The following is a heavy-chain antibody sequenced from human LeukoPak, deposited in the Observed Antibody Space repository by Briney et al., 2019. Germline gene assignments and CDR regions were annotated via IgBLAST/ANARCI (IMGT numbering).Heavy chain of an antibody. J-gene: IGHJ5*02. CDR3: ARFPYGDPRHRYWFDP. D-gene: IGHD4-17*01. Sequence: SETLSLTCTVSVGSVSSGSYYWSWIRHPPGEGLGWIGYIYYSGSTNYNPSLTSRVTISVDTSKNQFSLKLSSVTAADTAVYYCARFPYGDPRHRYWFDPWGQGTLVTVSS. CDR1: VGSVSSGSYY. CDR2: IYYSGST. V-gene: IGHV4-61*01.